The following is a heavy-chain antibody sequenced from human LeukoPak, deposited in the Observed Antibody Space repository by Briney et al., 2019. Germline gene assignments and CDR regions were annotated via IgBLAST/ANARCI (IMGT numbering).Heavy chain of an antibody. Sequence: PGGSLRLSCAASGFTFSTSDMHWVRQATGKGLEWVSGITPGADTYYGDSVKGRFTISRDNAKDSLYLQMNSLEAEDTAVYYCAKGHTYGMIWGQGTLVSVSS. D-gene: IGHD2-8*01. CDR2: ITPGADT. CDR3: AKGHTYGMI. V-gene: IGHV3-13*01. CDR1: GFTFSTSD. J-gene: IGHJ4*02.